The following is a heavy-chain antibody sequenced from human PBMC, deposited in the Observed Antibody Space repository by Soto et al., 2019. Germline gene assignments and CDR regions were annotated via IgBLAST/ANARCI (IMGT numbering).Heavy chain of an antibody. J-gene: IGHJ4*02. CDR2: INPSGGST. V-gene: IGHV1-46*01. CDR1: GYTFTSYY. D-gene: IGHD3-3*01. CDR3: ATLQGYYDFWSGPTGNYFDY. Sequence: GASVKVSCKASGYTFTSYYMHWVRQAPGQGLEWMGIINPSGGSTSYAQRFQGRVTMTRDTSTSTVYMELSSLRSEDTAVYYCATLQGYYDFWSGPTGNYFDYWGQATLVTVSS.